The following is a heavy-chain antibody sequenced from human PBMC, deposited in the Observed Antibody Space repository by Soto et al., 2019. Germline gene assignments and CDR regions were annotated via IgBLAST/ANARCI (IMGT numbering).Heavy chain of an antibody. J-gene: IGHJ4*02. CDR2: IYSDDDK. Sequence: QITLKESGPTLVKPTQTLTLTCTFSGFSLSSSDVGVGWIRQPPGKALEWLALIYSDDDKRYSPSLKSRLTITKDTSRNQVVLTVTNLDPVDTATYYCVRASGGGNSAYFDYWGQGTLVTVSS. CDR1: GFSLSSSDVG. CDR3: VRASGGGNSAYFDY. V-gene: IGHV2-5*02. D-gene: IGHD2-21*02.